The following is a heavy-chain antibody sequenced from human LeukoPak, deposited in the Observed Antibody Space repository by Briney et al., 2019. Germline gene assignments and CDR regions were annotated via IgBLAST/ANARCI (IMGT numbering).Heavy chain of an antibody. J-gene: IGHJ5*02. D-gene: IGHD3-22*01. CDR3: ARLYDSSGYTNWLDP. Sequence: SETLSLTCTVSGGSISSHYWSWIRQPPGKGLEWIGYIYYSGSSKYNPSLKSRVTISVDTSKNQFSLKLSTVTAADTAVYYCARLYDSSGYTNWLDPWGQGTLVTVSS. V-gene: IGHV4-59*11. CDR1: GGSISSHY. CDR2: IYYSGSS.